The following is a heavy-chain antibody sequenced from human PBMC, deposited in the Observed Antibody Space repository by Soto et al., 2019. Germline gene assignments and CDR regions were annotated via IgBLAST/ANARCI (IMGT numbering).Heavy chain of an antibody. CDR3: ARRRGTVPYYYYMDV. D-gene: IGHD2-15*01. CDR1: GGSISSYY. J-gene: IGHJ6*03. Sequence: SETLSLTCTVSGGSISSYYWSWIRQPPGKGLEWIGYIYYSGSTNYNPSLESRVTISVDTSKNQFSLKLSSVTAADTAVYYCARRRGTVPYYYYMDVWGKGTTVTVSS. CDR2: IYYSGST. V-gene: IGHV4-59*01.